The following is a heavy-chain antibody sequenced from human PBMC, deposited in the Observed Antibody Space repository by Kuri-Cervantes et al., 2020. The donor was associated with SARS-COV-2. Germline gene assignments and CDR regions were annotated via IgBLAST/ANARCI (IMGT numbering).Heavy chain of an antibody. J-gene: IGHJ4*02. CDR2: ISSGSTYI. V-gene: IGHV3-21*01. CDR1: DFAFSTST. CDR3: ARDLTPERYCSSTSCYTDYDFWSNYLVDY. D-gene: IGHD2-2*02. Sequence: GGSLRLSCTAFDFAFSTSTMNWVRQAPGKGLEWVSSISSGSTYIYYADSVKGRSTISRDNAKNSLSLQLNSLRAEDTAVYYCARDLTPERYCSSTSCYTDYDFWSNYLVDYWGQGTLVTVSS.